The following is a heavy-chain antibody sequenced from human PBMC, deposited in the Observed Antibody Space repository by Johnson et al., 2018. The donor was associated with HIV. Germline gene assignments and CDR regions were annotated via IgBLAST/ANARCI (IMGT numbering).Heavy chain of an antibody. V-gene: IGHV3-13*01. J-gene: IGHJ3*02. CDR3: ARVAVSTAAGGVPLDI. Sequence: VLLVESGGGLIQPGGSLRLSCAASGFTISSYDMHWVRQATGKGLEWVSAIGTAGDTYYPGSVKGRFTISRENAKNTLHVQVNSLRAEDTALYFCARVAVSTAAGGVPLDIWGQGTMVTVSS. CDR2: IGTAGDT. CDR1: GFTISSYD. D-gene: IGHD2-2*01.